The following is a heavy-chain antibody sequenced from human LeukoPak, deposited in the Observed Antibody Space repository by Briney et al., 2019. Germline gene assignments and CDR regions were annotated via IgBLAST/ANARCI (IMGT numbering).Heavy chain of an antibody. D-gene: IGHD3-9*01. V-gene: IGHV4-61*02. J-gene: IGHJ5*02. CDR2: IYPSGST. CDR3: ARGRYFPSNWFDP. CDR1: GGSISTDNHY. Sequence: SQTLSLTCTVSGGSISTDNHYWSWIRQPAGKGLEWIGRIYPSGSTNYNPSLKSRVTISVDTSKNQFSLKLNSVTAADTAVYYCARGRYFPSNWFDPWGQGTLVTVSS.